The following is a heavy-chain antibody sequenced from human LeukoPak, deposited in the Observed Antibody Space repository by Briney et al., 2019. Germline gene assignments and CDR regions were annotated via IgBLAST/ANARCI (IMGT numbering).Heavy chain of an antibody. CDR3: ANHLACGSTSCPPFDY. CDR1: GFTFSSYA. CDR2: ISGSGGST. Sequence: GGSLRLSCAASGFTFSSYAMSWVRQAPGKGLEWVSAISGSGGSTYYADSVKGRFTISRDNSKNTLNLQMNSLRAEDTAVYYCANHLACGSTSCPPFDYWGQGTLVTVSS. D-gene: IGHD2-2*01. J-gene: IGHJ4*02. V-gene: IGHV3-23*01.